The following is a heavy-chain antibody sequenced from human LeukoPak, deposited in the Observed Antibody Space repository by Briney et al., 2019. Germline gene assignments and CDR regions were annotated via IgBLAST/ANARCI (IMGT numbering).Heavy chain of an antibody. CDR3: ASGAVALTY. J-gene: IGHJ4*02. V-gene: IGHV3-48*03. CDR2: ISSSGSTI. CDR1: GFTFSSYE. D-gene: IGHD6-19*01. Sequence: GGSLRLSCAASGFTFSSYEMNWVRQAPGKGLEWVSYISSSGSTIYYADSVKGRFTISRDNAKNSLYLQMNSLRAEDMAVYYCASGAVALTYWGQGTLVTVSS.